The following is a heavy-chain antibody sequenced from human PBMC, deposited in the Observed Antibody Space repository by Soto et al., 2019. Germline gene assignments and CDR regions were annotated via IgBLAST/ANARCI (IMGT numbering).Heavy chain of an antibody. D-gene: IGHD2-2*02. V-gene: IGHV1-46*01. Sequence: ASVKVSCKASGYTFTSYYMHWVRQAPGQGLGWMGIINPSGGSTSYAQKFQGRVTMTRDTSTSTVYMELSSLRSEDTAVYYCARDVSRCSSTSCYINPLPWFDPWGQGTLVTVSS. CDR1: GYTFTSYY. J-gene: IGHJ5*02. CDR3: ARDVSRCSSTSCYINPLPWFDP. CDR2: INPSGGST.